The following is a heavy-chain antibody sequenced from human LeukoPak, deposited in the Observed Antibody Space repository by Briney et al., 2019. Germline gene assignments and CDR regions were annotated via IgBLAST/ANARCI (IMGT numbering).Heavy chain of an antibody. CDR1: GGSISSGGYS. Sequence: SETLSLTCAVSGGSISSGGYSWSWIRQAAGKGLEWIGRIYTSGYADYNPSLNSRVTMSVDTSKNQFSLKLISVTATDTAVYYCARGPPPDFDYWGQGTLVTVSS. CDR2: IYTSGYA. CDR3: ARGPPPDFDY. V-gene: IGHV4-61*02. J-gene: IGHJ4*02.